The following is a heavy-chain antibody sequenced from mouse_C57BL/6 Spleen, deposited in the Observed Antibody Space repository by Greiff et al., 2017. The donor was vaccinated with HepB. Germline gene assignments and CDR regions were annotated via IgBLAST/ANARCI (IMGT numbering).Heavy chain of an antibody. V-gene: IGHV1-69*01. J-gene: IGHJ3*01. Sequence: QVQLQQPGAELVMPGASVKLSCKASGYTFTSYWMHWVKQRPGQGLEWIGEIDPSDSYTNYNQKFKGKSTLTVDKSSSTAYMQLSSLTSEDSAVCYCERREGYEYGAWFAYWGQGTLVTVSA. CDR2: IDPSDSYT. CDR1: GYTFTSYW. CDR3: ERREGYEYGAWFAY. D-gene: IGHD2-4*01.